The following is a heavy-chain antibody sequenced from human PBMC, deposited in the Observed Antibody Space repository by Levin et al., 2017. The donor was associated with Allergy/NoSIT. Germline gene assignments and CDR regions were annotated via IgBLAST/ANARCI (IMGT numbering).Heavy chain of an antibody. D-gene: IGHD3-3*01. Sequence: GGSLRLSCRASGFNFGDFAVSWIRQAPGKGLEWVGCIRSKSHGGTAEYAPSVKSRFIISRNDSESVAHLEMNSLKIEDSAMYFCTRELEYYDFWSGYYYDGMDVWGQGTMVTVS. V-gene: IGHV3-49*03. CDR2: IRSKSHGGTA. J-gene: IGHJ6*02. CDR3: TRELEYYDFWSGYYYDGMDV. CDR1: GFNFGDFA.